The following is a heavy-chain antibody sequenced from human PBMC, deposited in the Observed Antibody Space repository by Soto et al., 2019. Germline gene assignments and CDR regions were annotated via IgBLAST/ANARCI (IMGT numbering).Heavy chain of an antibody. CDR3: ARGGTYSWDAFDI. Sequence: EVHLVESGGGLVQHGGSLRLSGTATGLTFRGYWLHWVRQVSGKGPVWVSRINSDGSSTTYAYSVKGPFTISRDNAKNTLYLQINSLRAEDTAVYYCARGGTYSWDAFDIWGQGTMVTVSS. CDR1: GLTFRGYW. J-gene: IGHJ3*02. V-gene: IGHV3-74*01. CDR2: INSDGSST. D-gene: IGHD5-18*01.